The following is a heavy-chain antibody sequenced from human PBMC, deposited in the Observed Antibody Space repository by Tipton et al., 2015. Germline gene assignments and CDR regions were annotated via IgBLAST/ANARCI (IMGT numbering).Heavy chain of an antibody. CDR3: ARHLYYYYYGMDV. V-gene: IGHV4-59*08. CDR2: IYYSGST. CDR1: GGSISRYY. Sequence: LRLSCTVSGGSISRYYWSWIRQPPGKGLEWIAYIYYSGSTNYNPSLKSRVTISVDTSKNQFSLKLSSVTAADTAVYYCARHLYYYYYGMDVWGQGTTVTVSS. J-gene: IGHJ6*02.